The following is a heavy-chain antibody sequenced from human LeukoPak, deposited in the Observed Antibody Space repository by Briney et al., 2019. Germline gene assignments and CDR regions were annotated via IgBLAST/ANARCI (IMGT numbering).Heavy chain of an antibody. CDR3: ARPGLLLWFGEYYFDY. D-gene: IGHD3-10*01. Sequence: PGGSLRLSCAASGFTFSSYWMSWVRQAPGKGLEWAANIKQDGSEKYYVDSVKGRFTISRDNAKNSLYLQMNSLRAEDTAVYYCARPGLLLWFGEYYFDYWGQGTLVTVSS. CDR1: GFTFSSYW. V-gene: IGHV3-7*01. J-gene: IGHJ4*02. CDR2: IKQDGSEK.